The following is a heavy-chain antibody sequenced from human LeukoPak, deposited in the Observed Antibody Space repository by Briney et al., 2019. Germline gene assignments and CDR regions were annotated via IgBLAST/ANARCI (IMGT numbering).Heavy chain of an antibody. CDR2: INPNSGGT. D-gene: IGHD6-19*01. J-gene: IGHJ5*02. CDR1: GYTFTGYY. CDR3: ARDRGQWLVLLYWFDP. Sequence: ASVKVSCKASGYTFTGYYMHWVRQAPGRGLEWMGWINPNSGGTNYAQKFQGRVTMTRDTSISTAYMELSRLRSDDTAVYYCARDRGQWLVLLYWFDPWGQGTLVTVSS. V-gene: IGHV1-2*02.